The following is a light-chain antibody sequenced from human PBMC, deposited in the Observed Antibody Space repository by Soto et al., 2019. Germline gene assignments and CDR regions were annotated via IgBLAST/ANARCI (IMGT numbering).Light chain of an antibody. Sequence: QSALTQPPSASGSPGQSVTISCTGTSSDIGGYNYVSWYQLHPGKAPKLMVYEVSKRPSGVPDRFSGSRSGNTASLTVSGIQGDDEADYYCSSYGGSNNLLFGGGTKVTVL. V-gene: IGLV2-8*01. CDR2: EVS. CDR3: SSYGGSNNLL. CDR1: SSDIGGYNY. J-gene: IGLJ2*01.